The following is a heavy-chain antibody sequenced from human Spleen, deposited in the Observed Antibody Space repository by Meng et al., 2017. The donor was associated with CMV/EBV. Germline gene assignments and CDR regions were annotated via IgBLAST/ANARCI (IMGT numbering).Heavy chain of an antibody. CDR2: IRNDESDK. CDR3: AKDDPVFHY. CDR1: GFTFSSHG. J-gene: IGHJ4*02. Sequence: QVQRGGSGEGVVQPGGSLGLSGAAVGFTFSSHGRHWVRQAQGKGPEWVAFIRNDESDKYYGDSVKGRFTISRDTSKNTVDLQMNSLRTEDTAVYYCAKDDPVFHYWGQGTLVTVSS. V-gene: IGHV3-30*02.